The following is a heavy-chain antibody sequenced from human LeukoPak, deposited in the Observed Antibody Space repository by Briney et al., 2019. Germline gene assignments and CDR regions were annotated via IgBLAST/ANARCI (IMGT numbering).Heavy chain of an antibody. J-gene: IGHJ5*02. CDR2: ISGSGSST. CDR3: AGGTGFFDP. Sequence: GGSLRLSCAASGFTFSTYWMSWVRQAPGKGLEWISYISGSGSSTYFADSVKGRFTISRDNAKNSLSLQMNSLRAEDTAVYYCAGGTGFFDPWGQGTLVTVSS. V-gene: IGHV3-48*04. D-gene: IGHD1-1*01. CDR1: GFTFSTYW.